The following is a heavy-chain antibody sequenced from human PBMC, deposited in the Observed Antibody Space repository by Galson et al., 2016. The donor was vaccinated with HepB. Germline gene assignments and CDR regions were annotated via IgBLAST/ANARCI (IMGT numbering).Heavy chain of an antibody. CDR2: ISSSSSSI. Sequence: SLRLSCAASGFTFSSYSMNWVRQAPGKGLEWVSSISSSSSSIYYADSVKGRFTISRDNAKNSLYLQMNSLRAEDTAVYYCASDFLGIVGRSFDLWGRGTLVTVSS. D-gene: IGHD7-27*01. CDR1: GFTFSSYS. V-gene: IGHV3-21*01. CDR3: ASDFLGIVGRSFDL. J-gene: IGHJ2*01.